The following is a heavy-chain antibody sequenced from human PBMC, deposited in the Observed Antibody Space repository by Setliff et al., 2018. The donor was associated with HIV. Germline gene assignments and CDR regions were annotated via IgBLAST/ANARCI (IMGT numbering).Heavy chain of an antibody. CDR1: GFSFSAYN. J-gene: IGHJ3*01. V-gene: IGHV3-30*04. D-gene: IGHD1-26*01. CDR3: ATTQGWEAFDV. Sequence: GSLRLSCTASGFSFSAYNMHWVRQAPGKGLEWVASISYDGTDKYYTDSVRGRFTISRDNSKNTLSLQMDSLSAEDTALYYCATTQGWEAFDVWGQGTMVTVSS. CDR2: ISYDGTDK.